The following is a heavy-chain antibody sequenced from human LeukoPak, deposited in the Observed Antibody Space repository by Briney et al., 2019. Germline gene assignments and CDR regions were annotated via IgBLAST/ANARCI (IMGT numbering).Heavy chain of an antibody. V-gene: IGHV3-74*01. CDR3: ARDLGSGTPLDC. CDR2: IRSDGTST. CDR1: GFSISTYW. Sequence: GGSLRLSCEASGFSISTYWIHWVRQAPGEGPIWVSLIRSDGTSTSYADSVKSRFTISRDNAKNTVYLQMNSLRAEDTAVYYCARDLGSGTPLDCRGQGTLVTVSS. J-gene: IGHJ4*02. D-gene: IGHD1-7*01.